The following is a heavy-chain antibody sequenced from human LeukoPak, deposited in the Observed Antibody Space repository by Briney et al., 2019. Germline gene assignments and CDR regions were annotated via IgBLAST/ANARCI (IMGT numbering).Heavy chain of an antibody. CDR1: GYTFTSYD. D-gene: IGHD6-13*01. V-gene: IGHV1-8*02. CDR2: MNPNSGNT. Sequence: ASVKVSCTASGYTFTSYDINWVRQATGQGLEWMGWMNPNSGNTGYAQKFQGRVTITRNTSISTAYMELSSLRSEDTTVYYCARSYSSSFDAFDIWGQGTMVTVSS. J-gene: IGHJ3*02. CDR3: ARSYSSSFDAFDI.